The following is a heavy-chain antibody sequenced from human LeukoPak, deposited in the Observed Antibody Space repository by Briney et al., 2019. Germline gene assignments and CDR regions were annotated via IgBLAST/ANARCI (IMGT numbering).Heavy chain of an antibody. CDR1: GFTFSSYA. CDR2: ISYDGSNK. D-gene: IGHD1-14*01. V-gene: IGHV3-30*04. Sequence: GGSLRLSCAASGFTFSSYAMHWVRQAPGKGLEWVAVISYDGSNKYYADSVKGRFTISRDNSKNTLYLQMNSLRAEDTAVYYCARGARSGYYFDYWGQGTLVTVSS. CDR3: ARGARSGYYFDY. J-gene: IGHJ4*02.